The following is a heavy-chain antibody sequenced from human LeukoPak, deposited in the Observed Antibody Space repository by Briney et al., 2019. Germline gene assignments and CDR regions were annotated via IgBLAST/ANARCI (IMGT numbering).Heavy chain of an antibody. V-gene: IGHV1-24*01. J-gene: IGHJ4*02. CDR1: GYTLTELS. Sequence: ASVKVSCKVSGYTLTELSMHWVRQAPGKGLEWMGGFDPEDGETIYAQKFQGRVTMTEDTSTDTAYMELSSLRSEHTAVYFCATGGVYGGYFDYWGQGTLVTVSS. CDR3: ATGGVYGGYFDY. CDR2: FDPEDGET. D-gene: IGHD4-23*01.